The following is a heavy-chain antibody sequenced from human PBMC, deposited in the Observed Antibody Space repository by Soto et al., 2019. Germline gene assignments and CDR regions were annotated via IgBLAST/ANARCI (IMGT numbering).Heavy chain of an antibody. V-gene: IGHV3-30*03. CDR3: AREELLWFGELSGPFDY. D-gene: IGHD3-10*01. Sequence: GGSLRLSCAASGFTFSSYGMHWVRQAPGKGLEWVAVISYDGSTIYYADSVKGRFTISRDNAKNSLYLQMNSLRAEDTAVYYCAREELLWFGELSGPFDYWGQGTLVTVSS. J-gene: IGHJ4*02. CDR2: ISYDGSTI. CDR1: GFTFSSYG.